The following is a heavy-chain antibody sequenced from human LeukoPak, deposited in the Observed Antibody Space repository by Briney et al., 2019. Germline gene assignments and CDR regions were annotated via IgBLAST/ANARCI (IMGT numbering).Heavy chain of an antibody. CDR2: INTNSGGT. CDR1: GYTFTGYY. J-gene: IGHJ3*02. Sequence: ASVKVSCKASGYTFTGYYRHWGRQAPGQGLEWMGWINTNSGGTNYAQKFEGRVTMTRDTSISTAYMELSTLRSDDTAVYYCARRYYYDSSGYYGAFDIWGQGTMVTVSS. V-gene: IGHV1-2*02. D-gene: IGHD3-22*01. CDR3: ARRYYYDSSGYYGAFDI.